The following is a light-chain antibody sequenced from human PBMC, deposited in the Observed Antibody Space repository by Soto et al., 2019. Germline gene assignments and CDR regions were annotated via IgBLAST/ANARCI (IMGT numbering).Light chain of an antibody. V-gene: IGLV2-8*01. CDR2: EVS. CDR1: SSDVGGYNY. J-gene: IGLJ1*01. CDR3: SSXXGSXXYV. Sequence: QSALTQPPSASGSPGQSVTISCTGTSSDVGGYNYVSWYQQHPGKAPKLMIYEVSKRPSGVPDRFSGYKCGNTASLTFSGLQAEDEADYYCSSXXGSXXYVFGXGT.